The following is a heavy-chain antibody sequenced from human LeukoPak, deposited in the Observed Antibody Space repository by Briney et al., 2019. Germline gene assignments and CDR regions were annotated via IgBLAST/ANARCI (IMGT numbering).Heavy chain of an antibody. CDR2: IWYDGSNK. CDR3: ARDGYYGSGRYYYYMDV. D-gene: IGHD3-10*01. V-gene: IGHV3-33*01. Sequence: PGGSLRLSCAASGFTFSSYGMHWVRQAPGKGLEWVAVIWYDGSNKYHADSVKGRFTISRDNSKNTLYLQMNSLRAEDTAVYYCARDGYYGSGRYYYYMDVWGKGTTVTVSS. CDR1: GFTFSSYG. J-gene: IGHJ6*03.